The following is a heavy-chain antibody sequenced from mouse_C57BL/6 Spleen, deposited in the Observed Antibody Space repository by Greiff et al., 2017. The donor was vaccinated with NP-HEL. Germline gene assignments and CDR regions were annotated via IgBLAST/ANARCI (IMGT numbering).Heavy chain of an antibody. V-gene: IGHV1-7*01. CDR3: ARYAMVTRGYAMDY. Sequence: QVHVKQSGAELAKPGASVKLSCKASGYTFTSYWMHWVKQRPGQGLEWIGYINPSSGYTKYNQKFKDKATLTADKSSSTAYMQLSSLTYEDSAVYYCARYAMVTRGYAMDYWGQGTSVTVSS. J-gene: IGHJ4*01. CDR2: INPSSGYT. CDR1: GYTFTSYW. D-gene: IGHD2-2*01.